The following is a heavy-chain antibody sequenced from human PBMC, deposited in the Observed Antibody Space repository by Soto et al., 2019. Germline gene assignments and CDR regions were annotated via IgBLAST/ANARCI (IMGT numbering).Heavy chain of an antibody. CDR2: INPNSGGT. Sequence: QVQLVQSGAEVKKPGASVKVSCKASGYTFTGYYMHWVRQAPGQGLEWMGWINPNSGGTNYAQKFQGRVTMTRDTSISTAYMELSRRRSDDTAVYYCARGTLTSGYSYVWGYWGQGTLVTVSS. CDR1: GYTFTGYY. V-gene: IGHV1-2*02. J-gene: IGHJ4*02. D-gene: IGHD5-18*01. CDR3: ARGTLTSGYSYVWGY.